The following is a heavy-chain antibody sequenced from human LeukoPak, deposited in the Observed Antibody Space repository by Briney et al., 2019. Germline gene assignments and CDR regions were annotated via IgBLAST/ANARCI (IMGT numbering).Heavy chain of an antibody. D-gene: IGHD2-15*01. J-gene: IGHJ4*02. CDR1: GFTFSSYG. V-gene: IGHV3-30*18. Sequence: PGRSLRLSCAASGFTFSSYGMHWVRQAPGKGLEWVAVISYDGSNKYYADSVKGRFTISRDNSKNTLYLQMNSLRAEDTAVYYCAKDHLRYCSGGSCYSLGDYWGQGTLVTVSS. CDR2: ISYDGSNK. CDR3: AKDHLRYCSGGSCYSLGDY.